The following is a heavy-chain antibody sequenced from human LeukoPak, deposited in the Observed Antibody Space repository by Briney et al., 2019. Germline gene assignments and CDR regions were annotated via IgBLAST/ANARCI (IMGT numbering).Heavy chain of an antibody. CDR2: MSADGSLE. V-gene: IGHV3-30*18. Sequence: GGSLRLSCEGSGFIFRNYAMNWVHQAPGKGLEWVAIMSADGSLEFYGDSVKGRFVISRDNSKSTLYLQMNNLRVNDTAVYYCAKDVWFGDGLDYWGQGTLVTVSS. CDR3: AKDVWFGDGLDY. D-gene: IGHD3-10*01. CDR1: GFIFRNYA. J-gene: IGHJ4*02.